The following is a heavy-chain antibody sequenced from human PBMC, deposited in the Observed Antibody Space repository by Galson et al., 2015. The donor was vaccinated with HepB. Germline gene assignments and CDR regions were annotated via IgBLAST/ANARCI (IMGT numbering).Heavy chain of an antibody. D-gene: IGHD6-19*01. J-gene: IGHJ4*02. CDR1: GFSLSTSGMR. CDR3: ARSIAVAGFFDY. CDR2: IDWDDDK. Sequence: PALVKPTQTLTLTCTFSGFSLSTSGMRVSWIRRPPGKALEWLARIDWDDDKFYSTSLKTRLTISKDTSKNQVVLTMTNMDPVDTATYYCARSIAVAGFFDYWGQGTLVTVSS. V-gene: IGHV2-70*04.